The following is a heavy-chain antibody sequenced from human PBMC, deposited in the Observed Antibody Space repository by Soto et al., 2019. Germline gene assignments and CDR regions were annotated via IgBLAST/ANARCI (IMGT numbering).Heavy chain of an antibody. Sequence: PGGSLRLSCAASGFTFSSYEMNWVRQAPGKGLEWVAHIVSSGSVSYVADSVQGRFTISRDNVKNSLSLQMTSLRVDDTAIYYCARSHCPTTNCSNTYYYGMDVWGQGTTVTVSS. CDR3: ARSHCPTTNCSNTYYYGMDV. CDR1: GFTFSSYE. D-gene: IGHD2-2*01. CDR2: IVSSGSVS. V-gene: IGHV3-48*03. J-gene: IGHJ6*02.